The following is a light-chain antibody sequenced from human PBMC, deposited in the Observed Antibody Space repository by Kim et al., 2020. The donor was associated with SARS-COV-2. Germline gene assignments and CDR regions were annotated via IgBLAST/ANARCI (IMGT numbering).Light chain of an antibody. CDR3: AAWDDSLNGYV. CDR1: GSNIGTNT. CDR2: SDN. V-gene: IGLV1-44*01. J-gene: IGLJ1*01. Sequence: ELTQPPSASGTPGQRVTISCSGSGSNIGTNTVNWYQQLPGTAPKLLIYSDNQRPSGVPDRFSGSKSGTSASLAISGLQSEDEADYCCAAWDDSLNGYVFGTGTKVTVL.